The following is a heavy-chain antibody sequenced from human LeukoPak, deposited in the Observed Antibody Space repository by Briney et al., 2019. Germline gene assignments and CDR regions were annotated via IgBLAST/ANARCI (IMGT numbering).Heavy chain of an antibody. CDR3: MRDYMGWFDP. Sequence: GRSLRLSCVASGFSLSNFQMYWVRQAPGKGLEWVSIISLDGSTEFYADSVKGRFTISRDAASNTMHLEMNNLRIEDTAVYYCMRDYMGWFDPWGQGSLVTVSS. CDR2: ISLDGSTE. D-gene: IGHD3-10*01. J-gene: IGHJ5*02. V-gene: IGHV3-30-3*01. CDR1: GFSLSNFQ.